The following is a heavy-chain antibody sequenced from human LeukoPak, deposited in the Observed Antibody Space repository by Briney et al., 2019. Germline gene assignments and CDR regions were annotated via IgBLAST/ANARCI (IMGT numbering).Heavy chain of an antibody. CDR2: ISSSGSTI. J-gene: IGHJ6*02. CDR3: ARDLRYCSSTSCYTGYGMDV. V-gene: IGHV3-11*01. CDR1: GFTFSDYY. D-gene: IGHD2-2*02. Sequence: GGSLRLSCAASGFTFSDYYMSWIRQAPGKGLEWVSYISSSGSTIYYADSVKGRFTISRDNAKNSLYLQMNSLRAEDTAVYYCARDLRYCSSTSCYTGYGMDVWGQGTTVTVSS.